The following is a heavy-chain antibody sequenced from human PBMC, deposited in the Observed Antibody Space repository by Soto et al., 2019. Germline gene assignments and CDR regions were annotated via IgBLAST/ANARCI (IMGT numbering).Heavy chain of an antibody. Sequence: PGGSLRLSCAASGFTFSSYAMSWVRQAPGKGLEWVSAISGSGGSTYYADSVKGRFTISRDNSKNTLYLQMNSLRAEDTAVYYCAKFSGVAGSPPRPGFDPWGQGTLVTV. CDR1: GFTFSSYA. CDR3: AKFSGVAGSPPRPGFDP. V-gene: IGHV3-23*01. J-gene: IGHJ5*02. CDR2: ISGSGGST. D-gene: IGHD6-19*01.